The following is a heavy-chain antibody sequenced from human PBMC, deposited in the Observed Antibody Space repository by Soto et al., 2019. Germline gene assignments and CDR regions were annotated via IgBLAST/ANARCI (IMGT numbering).Heavy chain of an antibody. CDR1: GFTFSTYA. V-gene: IGHV3-23*01. CDR3: AKDECETTVTTECYYYYGMDV. D-gene: IGHD4-4*01. Sequence: PGGSLRLSCAASGFTFSTYAMSWVRQAPGKGLEWVSGISGSGGSTYYADSVKGRFTISRDNSKNTLYLQMNSLRAEYTAVYYCAKDECETTVTTECYYYYGMDVWGQGTTVTVSS. CDR2: ISGSGGST. J-gene: IGHJ6*02.